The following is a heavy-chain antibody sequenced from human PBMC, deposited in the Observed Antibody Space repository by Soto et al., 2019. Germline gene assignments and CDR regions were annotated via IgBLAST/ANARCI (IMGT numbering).Heavy chain of an antibody. V-gene: IGHV3-15*01. Sequence: PGGSLRLSCAASGFTFSNAWMSWVRQAPGKGLEWVGRIKSKTDGGTTDYAAPVKGRFTISRDDSKNTLYLQMNSLKTEDTAVYYCTTDFGYDSSGSLFDYWGQGTLVTVSS. CDR2: IKSKTDGGTT. J-gene: IGHJ4*02. CDR3: TTDFGYDSSGSLFDY. CDR1: GFTFSNAW. D-gene: IGHD3-22*01.